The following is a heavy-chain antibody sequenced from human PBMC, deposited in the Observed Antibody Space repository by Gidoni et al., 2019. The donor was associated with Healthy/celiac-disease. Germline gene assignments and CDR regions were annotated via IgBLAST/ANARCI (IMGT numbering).Heavy chain of an antibody. CDR1: GFTFSRYW. J-gene: IGHJ2*01. Sequence: EVQLVESGGGLVQPGGSLRLSCAASGFTFSRYWMSWVRQAPGKGLEWVANIKQDGSEKYSVDSVKGRFTISRDNAKNSLFLQMNSLRAEDTAVYYCARSETYYGAWYFDLWGRGTLVTVSS. CDR3: ARSETYYGAWYFDL. CDR2: IKQDGSEK. D-gene: IGHD3-10*01. V-gene: IGHV3-7*01.